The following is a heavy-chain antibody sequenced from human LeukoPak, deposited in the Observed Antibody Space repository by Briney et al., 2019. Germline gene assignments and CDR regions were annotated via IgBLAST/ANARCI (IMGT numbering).Heavy chain of an antibody. J-gene: IGHJ4*02. CDR2: IYYSGST. Sequence: SETLSLTCTVSGGSISNYYWSWIRQPPGKGLEWIGYIYYSGSTNYNPSLKSRVSISADTSKNQFSLKLSSVTAADTAVYYCARGVIAALPYWGQGTLVTVSS. CDR3: ARGVIAALPY. D-gene: IGHD6-6*01. V-gene: IGHV4-59*01. CDR1: GGSISNYY.